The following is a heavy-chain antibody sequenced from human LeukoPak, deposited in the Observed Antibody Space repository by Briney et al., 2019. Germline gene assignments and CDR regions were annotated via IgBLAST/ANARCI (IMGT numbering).Heavy chain of an antibody. CDR3: AKVVVLRFLEWLSSPGAFDI. CDR2: ISGSGGST. Sequence: GGSLRLSCAASGFTFSNYAMNWVRQAPGKGLEWVSAISGSGGSTYYADSVKGRFTISRDNSKNTLYLQMNSLRAEDTAVYYCAKVVVLRFLEWLSSPGAFDIWGQGTMVTVSS. V-gene: IGHV3-23*01. D-gene: IGHD3-3*01. CDR1: GFTFSNYA. J-gene: IGHJ3*02.